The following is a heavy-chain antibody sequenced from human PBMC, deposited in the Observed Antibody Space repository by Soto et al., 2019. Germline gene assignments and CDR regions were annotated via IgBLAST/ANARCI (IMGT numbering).Heavy chain of an antibody. Sequence: GGSLRLSCAASGFTFSSYAMSWVRQAPGKGLEWVSAISGSGGSTYYAESVKGRFTISRDNSKNTLYLQKNNLRAEDTAVYYCAKVAISGWYFDYWGQGTLVTVSS. CDR2: ISGSGGST. J-gene: IGHJ4*02. CDR3: AKVAISGWYFDY. V-gene: IGHV3-23*01. D-gene: IGHD6-19*01. CDR1: GFTFSSYA.